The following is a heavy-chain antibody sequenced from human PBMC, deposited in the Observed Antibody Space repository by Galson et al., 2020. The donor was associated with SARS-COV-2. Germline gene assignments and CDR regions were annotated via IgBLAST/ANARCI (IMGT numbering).Heavy chain of an antibody. V-gene: IGHV4-31*01. CDR2: IYYSGST. CDR3: ARRFDYDSFDI. CDR1: GVSITNGIYY. Sequence: SETLSLTCTVSGVSITNGIYYWSWIRQHPGKGLEWIGYIYYSGSTFYNPSLKSLVSISIDTSKNQFSLNLNSVTAADTAVYYCARRFDYDSFDIWGQGTMVTVSS. D-gene: IGHD3-9*01. J-gene: IGHJ3*02.